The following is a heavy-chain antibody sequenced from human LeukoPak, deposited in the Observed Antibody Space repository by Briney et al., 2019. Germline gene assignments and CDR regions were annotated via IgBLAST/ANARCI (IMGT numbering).Heavy chain of an antibody. CDR2: ISSSSSYI. J-gene: IGHJ6*02. V-gene: IGHV3-21*01. CDR1: GFTFSSYS. Sequence: PGGSLRLSCAASGFTFSSYSMNWVRQAPGKGLEWVSSISSSSSYIYYADSVKGRFTISRDNAKNSLYLQMNSLRAEDTAVYYCARITKKLLWFGETDYYYGMDVWGQGTTVTVSS. CDR3: ARITKKLLWFGETDYYYGMDV. D-gene: IGHD3-10*01.